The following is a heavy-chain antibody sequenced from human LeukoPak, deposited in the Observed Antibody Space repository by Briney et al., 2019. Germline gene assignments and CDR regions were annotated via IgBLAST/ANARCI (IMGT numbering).Heavy chain of an antibody. J-gene: IGHJ4*02. D-gene: IGHD6-13*01. CDR3: ARPPYSSSWYWRGHFDY. CDR1: GYSISSGYY. V-gene: IGHV4-38-2*02. Sequence: PSETLSLTCTVSGYSISSGYYWGWIRQPPGKGLEWIGSIYHSGSTNYNPSLKSRVTISVDTSKNQFSLKLSSVTAADTAVYYCARPPYSSSWYWRGHFDYWGQGTLVTVSS. CDR2: IYHSGST.